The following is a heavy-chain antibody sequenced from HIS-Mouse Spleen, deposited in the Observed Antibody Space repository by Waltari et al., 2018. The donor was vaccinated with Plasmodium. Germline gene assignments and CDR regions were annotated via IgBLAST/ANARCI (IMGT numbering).Heavy chain of an antibody. V-gene: IGHV1-8*01. CDR2: MNPNSGNT. CDR3: AADGYCTNGVCYKGVY. J-gene: IGHJ4*02. D-gene: IGHD2-8*01. Sequence: QVQLVQSGAEVKKPGASVKVSCKASGYTFTSYDINWVRQATGQGLEWMGWMNPNSGNTGYAQKFQGRVTMTRNTSISTAYMELSSLRSEDTAVYYCAADGYCTNGVCYKGVYWGQGTLVTVSS. CDR1: GYTFTSYD.